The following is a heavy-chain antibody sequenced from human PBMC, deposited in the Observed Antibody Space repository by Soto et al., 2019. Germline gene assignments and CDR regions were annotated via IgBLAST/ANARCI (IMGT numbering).Heavy chain of an antibody. V-gene: IGHV1-18*01. Sequence: QVQLVQSGAEVKKPGASVKVSCKASGYTFTSYGISWVRQAPGQGLEWMGWISAYNGNTNYAQKLQGRVTMTTDTSTSTANMELRSLRSDDTAVYYCARGGDCSSTSCYFSPSYGMDVWGQGTTVTVSS. CDR2: ISAYNGNT. CDR1: GYTFTSYG. D-gene: IGHD2-2*01. J-gene: IGHJ6*02. CDR3: ARGGDCSSTSCYFSPSYGMDV.